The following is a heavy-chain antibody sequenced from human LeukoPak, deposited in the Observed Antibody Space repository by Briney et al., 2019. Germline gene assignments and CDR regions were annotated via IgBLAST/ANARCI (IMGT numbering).Heavy chain of an antibody. CDR1: GNTFTSYG. Sequence: GASVKVSCKASGNTFTSYGISWLRQAPGQGLEWMGWISAYNGNTNYAQKLQGRVTMTTDTSTSTAYMKLRSLRSDDTAVYCCARGPYGDPLSNWGQGTLVTVSS. D-gene: IGHD4-17*01. J-gene: IGHJ4*02. V-gene: IGHV1-18*01. CDR3: ARGPYGDPLSN. CDR2: ISAYNGNT.